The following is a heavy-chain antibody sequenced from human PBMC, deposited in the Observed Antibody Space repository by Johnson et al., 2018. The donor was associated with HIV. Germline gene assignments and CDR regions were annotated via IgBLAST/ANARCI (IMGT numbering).Heavy chain of an antibody. J-gene: IGHJ3*02. CDR2: INRDGSST. D-gene: IGHD3-10*01. CDR1: GFTFSSYW. V-gene: IGHV3-74*01. CDR3: ASTSVLGGTEQSDAFDI. Sequence: VQLVESGGGLVQPGGSPRLSCAASGFTFSSYWMHWVRQAPGKGLVWVARINRDGSSTSYADSVKGRSPISRDNAKNTLYLQMNSLRVEDTAVYYCASTSVLGGTEQSDAFDIWGQGTMVTVSS.